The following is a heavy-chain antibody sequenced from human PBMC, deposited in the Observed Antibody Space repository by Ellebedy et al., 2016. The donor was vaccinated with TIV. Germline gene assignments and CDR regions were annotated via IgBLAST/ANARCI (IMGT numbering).Heavy chain of an antibody. CDR1: GFTFRSYA. D-gene: IGHD6-19*01. CDR2: ISGSGGST. CDR3: AKGPVAGTWYYYYYYMDV. J-gene: IGHJ6*03. Sequence: GGSLRLSXAASGFTFRSYAMSWVRQAPGKGLEWVSAISGSGGSTYYADSVKGRFTISRDNSKNTLYLQMNSLRAEDTAVYYCAKGPVAGTWYYYYYYMDVWGKGTTVTVSS. V-gene: IGHV3-23*01.